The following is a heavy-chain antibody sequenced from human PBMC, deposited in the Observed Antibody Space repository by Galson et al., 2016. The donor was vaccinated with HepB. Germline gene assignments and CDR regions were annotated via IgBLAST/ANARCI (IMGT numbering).Heavy chain of an antibody. CDR3: ASDRGGLFEGSGMNDAFDI. D-gene: IGHD3-10*01. CDR2: IYYTGST. Sequence: SETLSLTCTVSGGSISSFYWTWIRQPPGKGLEWIGYIYYTGSTNYNPSLKSRVTMSVDMSKDQFSLKLTSVTAADTAIYYCASDRGGLFEGSGMNDAFDIWGQGTMVTVSS. V-gene: IGHV4-59*01. J-gene: IGHJ3*02. CDR1: GGSISSFY.